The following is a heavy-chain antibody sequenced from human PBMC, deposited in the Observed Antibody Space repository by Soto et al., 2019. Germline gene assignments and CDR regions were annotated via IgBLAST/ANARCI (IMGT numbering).Heavy chain of an antibody. V-gene: IGHV1-3*01. CDR2: IDAGNGNT. D-gene: IGHD2-15*01. Sequence: QVQLVQSGAEVKKPGASVKVSCKASGCTFTSYAMHWVREAPGQRLEWMGGIDAGNGNTKYSQKFQGRVTITRDTSASTAYMELSSLRSEDTAVYYCVRVAEVAYTYGYWGQGTLVTASS. CDR1: GCTFTSYA. CDR3: VRVAEVAYTYGY. J-gene: IGHJ4*02.